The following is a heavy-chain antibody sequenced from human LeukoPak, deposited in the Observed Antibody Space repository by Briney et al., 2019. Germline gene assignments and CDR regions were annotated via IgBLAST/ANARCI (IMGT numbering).Heavy chain of an antibody. J-gene: IGHJ5*02. CDR1: GGSISSSSYY. V-gene: IGHV4-39*07. Sequence: SETLSLTCTVSGGSISSSSYYWGWIRQPPGKGLEWIGSIYYSGSTYYNPSLKSRVTMSVDTSKNQFSLKLSSVTAADTAVYYCAREVDCSSTSCYTSRGWFDPWGQGTLVTVSS. D-gene: IGHD2-2*02. CDR3: AREVDCSSTSCYTSRGWFDP. CDR2: IYYSGST.